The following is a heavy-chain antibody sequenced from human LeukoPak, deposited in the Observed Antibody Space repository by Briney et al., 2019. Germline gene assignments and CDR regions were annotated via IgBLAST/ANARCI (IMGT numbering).Heavy chain of an antibody. Sequence: PSETLSLTCTVSGGSISSYYWSWIRQPPGKGLEWIGYIYYSGTTNYNPSLKSRVIISVDTSKNQFSLKLSSVTAADTAVYYCARDLCGGDCYWDFWGQGTLVTVSS. CDR3: ARDLCGGDCYWDF. D-gene: IGHD2-21*02. CDR1: GGSISSYY. CDR2: IYYSGTT. V-gene: IGHV4-59*01. J-gene: IGHJ4*02.